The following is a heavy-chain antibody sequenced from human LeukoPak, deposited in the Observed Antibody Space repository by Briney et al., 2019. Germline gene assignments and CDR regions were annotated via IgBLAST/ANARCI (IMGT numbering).Heavy chain of an antibody. CDR1: GYTFTGYY. J-gene: IGHJ1*01. D-gene: IGHD1-26*01. CDR3: ASTPGREEYFQH. CDR2: INPNSGGT. V-gene: IGHV1-2*04. Sequence: ASVKVPCKASGYTFTGYYMHWVRQAPGQGLEWMGWINPNSGGTNYAQKFQGWVTMTRDTSISTAYMELSRLRSDDTAVYYCASTPGREEYFQHWGQGTLVTVSS.